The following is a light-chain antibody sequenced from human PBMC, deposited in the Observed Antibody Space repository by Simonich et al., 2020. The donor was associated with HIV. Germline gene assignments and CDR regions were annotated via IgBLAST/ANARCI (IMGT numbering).Light chain of an antibody. CDR1: QSVSSN. CDR2: GAS. V-gene: IGKV3-15*01. Sequence: EIVMTQSPATLSVSPGEKAALSCRASQSVSSNLAWYQQKPGQAPRLLICGASTSATGIPARFSGSGSGTELTLTISSLQSEDFAVYYCQQRSNWITFGQGTRLEIK. J-gene: IGKJ5*01. CDR3: QQRSNWIT.